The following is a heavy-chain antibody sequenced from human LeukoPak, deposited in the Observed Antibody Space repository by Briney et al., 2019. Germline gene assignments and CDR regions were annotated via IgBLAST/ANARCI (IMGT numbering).Heavy chain of an antibody. Sequence: KTGGSLRLSCAASGFTFNTYAMSWVRQAPGKGLEWVSSISTSSTYIYYADSVRGRFTISRDSSMNTLYLQMSSLRAEDTAVYYCARATVAVVGDGHNFPYWGQGTLVTVSS. CDR1: GFTFNTYA. CDR3: ARATVAVVGDGHNFPY. CDR2: ISTSSTYI. J-gene: IGHJ4*02. V-gene: IGHV3-21*04. D-gene: IGHD5-24*01.